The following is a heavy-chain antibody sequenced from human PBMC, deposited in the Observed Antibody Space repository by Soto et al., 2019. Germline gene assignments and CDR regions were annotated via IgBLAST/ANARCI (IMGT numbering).Heavy chain of an antibody. CDR2: IIPIFGTA. CDR1: GGTFSSYA. CDR3: ARDSGYCSSTSCPPTYYYGMDV. Sequence: GDSVKVSCKASGGTFSSYAISWVRQAPGQGLEWMGGIIPIFGTANYAQKFQGRVTITADKSTSTAYMELSSLRSEDTAVYYCARDSGYCSSTSCPPTYYYGMDVWGQGTTVIVS. D-gene: IGHD2-2*01. V-gene: IGHV1-69*06. J-gene: IGHJ6*02.